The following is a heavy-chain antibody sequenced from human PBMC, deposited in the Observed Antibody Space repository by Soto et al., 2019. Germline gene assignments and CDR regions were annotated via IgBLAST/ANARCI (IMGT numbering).Heavy chain of an antibody. D-gene: IGHD6-19*01. CDR1: GDIVSSNTAA. CDR3: ARGVAGSGFDL. V-gene: IGHV6-1*01. CDR2: TYYRSNWRH. J-gene: IGHJ4*02. Sequence: SQPLSLTCALAGDIVSSNTAAWNLIRSSPSRGLEWLGRTYYRSNWRHDYAVSVKSRITVNPDTSKNHFSLQLNSVTPDDTAVYYCARGVAGSGFDLWGQGTLVTVS.